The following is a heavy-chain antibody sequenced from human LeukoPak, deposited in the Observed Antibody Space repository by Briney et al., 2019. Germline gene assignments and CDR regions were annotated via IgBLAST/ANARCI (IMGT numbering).Heavy chain of an antibody. J-gene: IGHJ4*02. Sequence: SETLSLTCAVSGGSISSSNWWSWVRQPPGKGLEWIGEIYHSGSTNYNPSLKSRVTISVDKFKNQFSLKLSSVTAADTAVYYCATTPSGWYGGGFDYWGQGTLVTVSS. D-gene: IGHD6-19*01. CDR1: GGSISSSNW. CDR2: IYHSGST. CDR3: ATTPSGWYGGGFDY. V-gene: IGHV4-4*02.